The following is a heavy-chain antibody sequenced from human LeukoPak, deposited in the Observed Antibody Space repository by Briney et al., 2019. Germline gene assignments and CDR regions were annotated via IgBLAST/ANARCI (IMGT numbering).Heavy chain of an antibody. V-gene: IGHV4-4*07. CDR1: GGSISSYY. CDR2: IYTSGST. CDR3: ARVAGYYDRGDAFDI. Sequence: PSETLSLTCTVSGGSISSYYWSWIRHPAGKGLEWIGRIYTSGSTNYNPSLKSRVTMSVDTSKNQFSLKLSSVTAADTAVYYCARVAGYYDRGDAFDIWGQGTMVTVSS. D-gene: IGHD3-22*01. J-gene: IGHJ3*02.